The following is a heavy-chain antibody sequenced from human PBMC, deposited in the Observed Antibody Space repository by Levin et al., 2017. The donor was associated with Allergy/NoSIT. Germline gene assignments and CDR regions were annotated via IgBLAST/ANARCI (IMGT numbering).Heavy chain of an antibody. Sequence: GESLKISCAASGFTFSSYGMHWVRQAPGKGLEWVAVISYDGSNKYYADSVKGRFTISRDNSKNTLYLQMNSLRAEDTAVYYCAKDHFHLRYYFDYWGQGTLVTVSS. CDR3: AKDHFHLRYYFDY. CDR2: ISYDGSNK. CDR1: GFTFSSYG. J-gene: IGHJ4*02. V-gene: IGHV3-30*18.